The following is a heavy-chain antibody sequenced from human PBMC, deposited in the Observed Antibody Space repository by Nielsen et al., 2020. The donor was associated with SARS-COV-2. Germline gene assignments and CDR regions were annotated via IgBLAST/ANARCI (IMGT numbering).Heavy chain of an antibody. CDR3: ARSSPTMDGEGGNWFDP. J-gene: IGHJ5*02. CDR1: GGSISSYY. CDR2: IYYSGSP. V-gene: IGHV4-59*12. Sequence: SEPLSLTCTASGGSISSYYWSWIRQPPGKGLEWIGYIYYSGSPYYNPSLKSRVTTSVDTSKNQFSLKLSSVTAADTAVYYCARSSPTMDGEGGNWFDPWGQGTLVTVSS. D-gene: IGHD3-10*02.